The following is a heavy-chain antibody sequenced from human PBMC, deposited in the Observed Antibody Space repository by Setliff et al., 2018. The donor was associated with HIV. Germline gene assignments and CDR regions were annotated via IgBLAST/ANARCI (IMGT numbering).Heavy chain of an antibody. D-gene: IGHD6-13*01. Sequence: ASVKVSCKASGNTFSSYALHWVRQAPGQRLEWMGWVNADNGNTKYSEKFQGRVTITRDTAASTVYMELSSLRSEDTAVYYCARAPYSSSWGLDYWGQGTLVTVSS. J-gene: IGHJ4*02. CDR2: VNADNGNT. V-gene: IGHV1-3*01. CDR3: ARAPYSSSWGLDY. CDR1: GNTFSSYA.